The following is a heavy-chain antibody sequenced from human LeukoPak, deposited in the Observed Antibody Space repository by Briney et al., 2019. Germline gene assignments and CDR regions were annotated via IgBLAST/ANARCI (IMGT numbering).Heavy chain of an antibody. D-gene: IGHD6-19*01. Sequence: SVKVSCKASGYTFTGYYMHWVRQAPGQGLEWMGGIIPIFGTANYAQKFQGRVTITTDESTSTAYMELSSLRSEDTAVYYCARRGIRFDSSGWYDYWGQGTLVTVSS. J-gene: IGHJ4*02. CDR3: ARRGIRFDSSGWYDY. CDR1: GYTFTGYY. V-gene: IGHV1-69*05. CDR2: IIPIFGTA.